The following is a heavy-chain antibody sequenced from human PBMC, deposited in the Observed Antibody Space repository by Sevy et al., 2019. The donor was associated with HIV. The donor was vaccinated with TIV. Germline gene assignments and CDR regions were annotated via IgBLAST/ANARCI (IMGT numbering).Heavy chain of an antibody. CDR2: IKSKIDGETT. V-gene: IGHV3-15*01. Sequence: GGSLRLSCAVSGFTFSNAWMNWVRQAPGTGLQWVGLIKSKIDGETTDYAAPVKGRFTISRDDSKNTVYLQMNSLKTDDTAVYYFATAPGYYDSSPFDYWGPGTLVTVSS. J-gene: IGHJ4*02. D-gene: IGHD3-22*01. CDR3: ATAPGYYDSSPFDY. CDR1: GFTFSNAW.